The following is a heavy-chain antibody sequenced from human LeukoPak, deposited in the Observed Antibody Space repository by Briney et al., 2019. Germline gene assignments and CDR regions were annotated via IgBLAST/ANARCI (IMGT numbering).Heavy chain of an antibody. D-gene: IGHD3-22*01. Sequence: PGGSLRLSCAASGFTFSSYEMNWVRQAPGKGLEWVSYISSSGTTLYYADSVKGRFTTSRDNAKNSLYLQMNSLRAEDTADYYCARDYYDSGGYYNLDAFDIWGQGTMVTVSS. J-gene: IGHJ3*02. CDR3: ARDYYDSGGYYNLDAFDI. CDR2: ISSSGTTL. V-gene: IGHV3-48*03. CDR1: GFTFSSYE.